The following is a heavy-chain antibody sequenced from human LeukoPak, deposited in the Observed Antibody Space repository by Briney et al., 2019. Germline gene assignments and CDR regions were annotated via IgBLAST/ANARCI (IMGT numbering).Heavy chain of an antibody. CDR3: AKLGPRWFREFWWFDP. V-gene: IGHV3-30*02. CDR1: GFTFSSYG. D-gene: IGHD3-10*01. CDR2: IRYDGSNK. Sequence: GGSLRLSCAASGFTFSSYGMHWVRQAPGKGLEWVAFIRYDGSNKYYADSVKGRFTISRDNSKNTLYLQMNSLRAEDTAVYYCAKLGPRWFREFWWFDPWGQGTLVTVSS. J-gene: IGHJ5*02.